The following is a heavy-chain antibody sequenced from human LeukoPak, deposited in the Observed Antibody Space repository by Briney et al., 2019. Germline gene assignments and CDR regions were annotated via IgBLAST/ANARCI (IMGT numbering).Heavy chain of an antibody. CDR1: GYTFTGYY. J-gene: IGHJ5*02. CDR2: INPNSGGT. V-gene: IGHV1-2*02. CDR3: ARDLTAPGEFNWFDP. Sequence: ASVKVSCKASGYTFTGYYMHWVRQAPGQGLEWMGWINPNSGGTNYAQKFQGRVTMTRDTSISTAYMELSRLRSDDTAVYYCARDLTAPGEFNWFDPWGQGTLVTVSS. D-gene: IGHD1-14*01.